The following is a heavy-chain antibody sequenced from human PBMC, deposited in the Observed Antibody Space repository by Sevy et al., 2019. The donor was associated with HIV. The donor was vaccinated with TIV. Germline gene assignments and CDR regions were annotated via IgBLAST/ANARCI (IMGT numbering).Heavy chain of an antibody. V-gene: IGHV4-38-2*02. D-gene: IGHD5-12*01. CDR2: IYHSGST. CDR1: GYSISSGYY. CDR3: ARDVSGYDFSSEAYYYYYMDV. J-gene: IGHJ6*03. Sequence: SETLSLTCAVSGYSISSGYYWGWIRQPPGMGLEWIGSIYHSGSTYYNPSLKSRVTISVDTSKNQFSLKLSSVTAADKAVYYCARDVSGYDFSSEAYYYYYMDVWGKGTTVTVSS.